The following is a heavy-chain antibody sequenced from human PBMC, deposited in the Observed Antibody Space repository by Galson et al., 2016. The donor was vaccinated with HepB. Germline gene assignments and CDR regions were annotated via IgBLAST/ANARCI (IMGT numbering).Heavy chain of an antibody. V-gene: IGHV4-61*08. Sequence: EPLSLTCSVSGDSVNNEAYFWNWIRQPPGKGLEWIGFISFSGTTNYSPSFKSRISISLDTPKDQFSLGLSSVTAADTAIYYCATLSRGADRYFDHWGQGILVTVSA. J-gene: IGHJ4*02. CDR1: GDSVNNEAYF. CDR3: ATLSRGADRYFDH. CDR2: ISFSGTT. D-gene: IGHD2-15*01.